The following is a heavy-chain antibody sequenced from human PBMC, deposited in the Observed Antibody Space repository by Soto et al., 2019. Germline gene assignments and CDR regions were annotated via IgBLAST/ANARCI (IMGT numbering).Heavy chain of an antibody. D-gene: IGHD6-19*01. CDR1: GFTFSSYD. Sequence: EVQLVESGGGLVQPGGSLRLSCAASGFTFSSYDMHWVRQPPGKGLEWVSAIGSGGDTYYPGSVKGRFTISRDNAKNSLYLQVNTMRDEDTAIYYCATGGWCGSWYEGGSRIDYWGQVTLVTVSS. V-gene: IGHV3-13*01. CDR2: IGSGGDT. CDR3: ATGGWCGSWYEGGSRIDY. J-gene: IGHJ4*02.